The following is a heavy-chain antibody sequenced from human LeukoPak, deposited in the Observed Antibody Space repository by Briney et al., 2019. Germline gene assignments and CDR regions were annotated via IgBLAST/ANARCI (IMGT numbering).Heavy chain of an antibody. Sequence: GASVKVSCKASGGTFSSYAISWVRQAPGQGLEWMGGIIPIFGTANYAQKFQGRVTITTDESTSTAYMELSSLRSEDTAVYYCATTGHYDFWSGYSNFDYWGQGTLVTVSS. CDR1: GGTFSSYA. CDR3: ATTGHYDFWSGYSNFDY. D-gene: IGHD3-3*01. J-gene: IGHJ4*02. CDR2: IIPIFGTA. V-gene: IGHV1-69*05.